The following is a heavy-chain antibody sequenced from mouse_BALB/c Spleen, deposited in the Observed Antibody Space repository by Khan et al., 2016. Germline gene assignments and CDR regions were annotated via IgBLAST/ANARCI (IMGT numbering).Heavy chain of an antibody. D-gene: IGHD3-1*01. CDR1: GYTFSSYW. CDR3: ARTGRRGCFDY. J-gene: IGHJ2*01. Sequence: QVQLKQSGAELMKPGASVKISCKATGYTFSSYWIEWVKQRPGHGLEWIGEILPGSGSTNYNEKFRGKATFTADTSSNTAYMQLSSLTSEDSAVYDCARTGRRGCFDYWGQGTTLTVSS. V-gene: IGHV1-9*01. CDR2: ILPGSGST.